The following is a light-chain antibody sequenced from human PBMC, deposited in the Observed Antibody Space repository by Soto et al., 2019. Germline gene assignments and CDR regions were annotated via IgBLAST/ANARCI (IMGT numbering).Light chain of an antibody. J-gene: IGKJ3*01. Sequence: DIQMTQSPSSLSASVGDRVTITCQASHDITSYLNWYQHNPGKAPKLLIYDASILEAGVPSRFSGSGSGTDFTLKISRVEAEDVGVYFCMQALRTPLTFGPGTKVNL. CDR3: MQALRTPLT. CDR1: HDITSY. CDR2: DAS. V-gene: IGKV1-33*01.